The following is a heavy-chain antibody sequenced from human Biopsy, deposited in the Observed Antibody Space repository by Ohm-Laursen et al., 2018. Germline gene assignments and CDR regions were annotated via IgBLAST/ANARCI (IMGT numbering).Heavy chain of an antibody. Sequence: GASVKVSCKASGGAFTNYAINWVRQAPGHGLEWMGGIITVSETAGYADKFQGRVTLTAYKSTTTAYMELSSLRSEDTAIYYCARFPLGAYDDSGSYRAVEHWYFDLWGRGTLVTVSS. CDR1: GGAFTNYA. CDR3: ARFPLGAYDDSGSYRAVEHWYFDL. CDR2: IITVSETA. V-gene: IGHV1-69*06. J-gene: IGHJ2*01. D-gene: IGHD3-22*01.